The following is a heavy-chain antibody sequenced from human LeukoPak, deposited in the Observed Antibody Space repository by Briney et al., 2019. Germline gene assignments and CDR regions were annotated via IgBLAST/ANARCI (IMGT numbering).Heavy chain of an antibody. CDR2: FDPEDGET. V-gene: IGHV1-24*01. D-gene: IGHD2-2*01. CDR1: GYTLTELS. Sequence: ASVKVSCKVSGYTLTELSMHWVRQAPGKGLEWMGGFDPEDGETIYAQKFQGRVTMTEDTSTDTAYMELSSLRSEDTAVYYCAREREHIVVVPAAITRSYYYYYMDVWGKGTTVTVSS. J-gene: IGHJ6*03. CDR3: AREREHIVVVPAAITRSYYYYYMDV.